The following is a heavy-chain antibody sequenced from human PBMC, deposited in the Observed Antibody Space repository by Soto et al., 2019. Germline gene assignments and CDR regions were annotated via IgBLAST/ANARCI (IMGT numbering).Heavy chain of an antibody. Sequence: QVQLVESGGGVVQPGRSLRLSCAASGFTFSSYGMHWVRQAPGKGLEWVAVISYDGSNKYYADSVKGRFTISRDNSKNPLYLRRNSLGAEGTGVYYCAKEGGYYGEGSYSVGDNYYGMDVWGQGTTVTVSS. CDR2: ISYDGSNK. J-gene: IGHJ6*02. D-gene: IGHD3-10*01. CDR1: GFTFSSYG. V-gene: IGHV3-30*18. CDR3: AKEGGYYGEGSYSVGDNYYGMDV.